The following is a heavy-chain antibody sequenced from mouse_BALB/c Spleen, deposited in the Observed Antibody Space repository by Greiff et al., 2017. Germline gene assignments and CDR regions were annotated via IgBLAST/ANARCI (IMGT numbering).Heavy chain of an antibody. CDR2: IDPENGNT. CDR3: ASEGYGGFAY. J-gene: IGHJ3*01. D-gene: IGHD2-14*01. CDR1: GFNIKDYY. Sequence: EVQLQQSGAELVRPGALVKLSCKASGFNIKDYYMHWVKQRPEQGLEWIGWIDPENGNTIYDPKFQGKASITADTSSNTAYLQLSSLTSEDTAVYYCASEGYGGFAYWGQGTLVTVSA. V-gene: IGHV14-1*02.